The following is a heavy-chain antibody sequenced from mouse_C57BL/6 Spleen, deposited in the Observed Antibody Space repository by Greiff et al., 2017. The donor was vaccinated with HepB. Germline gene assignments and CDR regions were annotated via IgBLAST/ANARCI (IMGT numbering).Heavy chain of an antibody. CDR1: GFTFSDYY. V-gene: IGHV5-16*01. CDR2: INYDGSST. D-gene: IGHD2-10*01. Sequence: EVMLVESEGGLVQPGSSMKLSCTASGFTFSDYYMAWVRQVPEKGLEWVANINYDGSSTYYLDSLKSRFIISRDNAKNILYLQMSSLKSEDTATYYCARSYQDAMDYWGQGTSVTVSS. CDR3: ARSYQDAMDY. J-gene: IGHJ4*01.